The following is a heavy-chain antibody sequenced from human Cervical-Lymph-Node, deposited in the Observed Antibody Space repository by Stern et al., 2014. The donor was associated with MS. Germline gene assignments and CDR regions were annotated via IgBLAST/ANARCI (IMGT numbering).Heavy chain of an antibody. CDR2: INTDGSSP. V-gene: IGHV3-74*02. CDR3: SGSNWYFFDY. D-gene: IGHD6-13*01. J-gene: IGHJ4*02. Sequence: EVQLVESGGGLVQPGGSLRLSCAASGFTFDSYSMHWVRQVPGKGLVWVSGINTDGSSPRYADDVKGRFTISRYNAKNMLYLEMNSLRAEDTAVYYCSGSNWYFFDYWGQGTLVTVSS. CDR1: GFTFDSYS.